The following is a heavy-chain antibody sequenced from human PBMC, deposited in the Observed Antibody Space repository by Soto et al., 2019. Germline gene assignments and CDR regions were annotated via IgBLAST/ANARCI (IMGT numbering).Heavy chain of an antibody. D-gene: IGHD3-16*01. CDR2: IIPIFSSR. CDR1: RDTFNKYA. J-gene: IGHJ6*02. Sequence: VPLVQSGAEVKKPGSSVKVSCKTSRDTFNKYAFNWVRQAPGQGLEWMGWIIPIFSSRNYAEKFQGRVTITADDSTSTAYMELRSLRFEDTAVYYCARGETYLGVWGQGTTVTVSS. V-gene: IGHV1-69*01. CDR3: ARGETYLGV.